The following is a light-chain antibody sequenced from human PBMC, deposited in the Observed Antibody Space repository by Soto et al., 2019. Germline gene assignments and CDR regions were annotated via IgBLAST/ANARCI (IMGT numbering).Light chain of an antibody. Sequence: DIPMTQSPSSLSASVGDRVTITCQASQDISNYLNWYQQKPGKAPKLLIYDASNLETGGPSRFSGSGSGTDFTFAISSLQPEDIATYYCQQYDTLPPTFGGGTKVEIK. CDR2: DAS. CDR1: QDISNY. V-gene: IGKV1-33*01. J-gene: IGKJ4*01. CDR3: QQYDTLPPT.